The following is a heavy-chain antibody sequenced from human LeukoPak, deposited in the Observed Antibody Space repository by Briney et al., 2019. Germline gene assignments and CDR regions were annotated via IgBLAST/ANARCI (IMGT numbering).Heavy chain of an antibody. J-gene: IGHJ4*02. V-gene: IGHV3-9*01. D-gene: IGHD2-2*01. CDR3: AKDDCSSTSCPLDY. Sequence: AGGSLRLSCAASGFTFDDYAMHWVRQAPGKGLEWVSGISWNSGSIGYADSVKGRFTISGDNAKNSLYLQMNSLRAEDTALYYCAKDDCSSTSCPLDYWGQGTLVTVSS. CDR1: GFTFDDYA. CDR2: ISWNSGSI.